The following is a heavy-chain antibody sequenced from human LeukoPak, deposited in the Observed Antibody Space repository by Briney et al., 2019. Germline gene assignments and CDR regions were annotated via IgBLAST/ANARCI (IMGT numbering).Heavy chain of an antibody. V-gene: IGHV3-30*01. J-gene: IGHJ3*02. CDR3: ARALVYDSRSKPHPLDAFDS. CDR2: ISYAGSNK. CDR1: GFTFSSYA. Sequence: PGRSLRPSCAASGFTFSSYAMHWVRQAPGKGLEWVAVISYAGSNKYYGDSEKRRFTLARDNSKNPRYLQMNSLRADDTAVYYCARALVYDSRSKPHPLDAFDSWGQGTMVTVSS. D-gene: IGHD3-22*01.